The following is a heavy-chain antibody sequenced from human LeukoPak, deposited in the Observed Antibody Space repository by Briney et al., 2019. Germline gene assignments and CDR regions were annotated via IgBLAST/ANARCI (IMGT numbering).Heavy chain of an antibody. CDR3: AKLLRSGYYYFDY. CDR2: ISGSGGST. CDR1: GFTFSSYA. Sequence: GSLRLSCAASGFTFSSYAMSWVRQAPGKGLEWVSAISGSGGSTYYADSVKGRFTISRDNSKNTLSLQMNSLRAEDTAVYYCAKLLRSGYYYFDYWGQGTLVTVSS. V-gene: IGHV3-23*01. D-gene: IGHD3-3*01. J-gene: IGHJ4*02.